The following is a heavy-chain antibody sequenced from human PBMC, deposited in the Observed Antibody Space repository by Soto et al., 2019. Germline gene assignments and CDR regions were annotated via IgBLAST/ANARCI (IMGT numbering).Heavy chain of an antibody. V-gene: IGHV3-15*07. J-gene: IGHJ4*02. CDR2: IKNKADGGTT. CDR1: GFTFSNAW. CDR3: TRQRTVAESRLYDY. Sequence: GGSLRLSCAASGFTFSNAWMNWFRQAPGKGLEWVGRIKNKADGGTTDYAAPVKGRFTISRDDSKNTLYLQMNSLKTEDTAVYYCTRQRTVAESRLYDYCGQG. D-gene: IGHD3-3*01.